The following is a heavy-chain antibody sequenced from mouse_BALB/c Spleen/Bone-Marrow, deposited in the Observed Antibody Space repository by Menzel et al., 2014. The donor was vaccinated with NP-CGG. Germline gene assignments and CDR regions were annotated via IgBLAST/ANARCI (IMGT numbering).Heavy chain of an antibody. CDR3: ARWGEGYFDV. CDR2: INPGNGRT. J-gene: IGHJ1*01. V-gene: IGHV1S81*02. D-gene: IGHD2-13*01. CDR1: GYNFISYW. Sequence: QVQLQQPGAELVKPGASVKLSCKASGYNFISYWIHWVKQRPGQGLEWIGEINPGNGRTNYNEKFKNKATLTIGKSSSTAYMQLSRLTSEDSAVYYCARWGEGYFDVWGAGTTVTVSS.